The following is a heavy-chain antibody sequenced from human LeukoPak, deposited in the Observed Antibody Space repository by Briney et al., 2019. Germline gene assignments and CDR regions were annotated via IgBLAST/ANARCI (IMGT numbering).Heavy chain of an antibody. J-gene: IGHJ5*02. Sequence: PGGSLRLSCAASGFTFSVYGIHWVRQAPGKGLEWVAVIANDAKTTYYADAVKGRFTISRDNSKNTLYLQMNSLRPDDTAVYYCTKEGLPYGTSSWSAWFDPWGQGTLVTVSS. CDR3: TKEGLPYGTSSWSAWFDP. CDR1: GFTFSVYG. V-gene: IGHV3-30*18. CDR2: IANDAKTT. D-gene: IGHD3-16*01.